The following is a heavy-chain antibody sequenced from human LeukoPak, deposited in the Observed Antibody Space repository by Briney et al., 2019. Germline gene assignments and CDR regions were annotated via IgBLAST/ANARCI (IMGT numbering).Heavy chain of an antibody. CDR3: ARAPTMVREYYFDY. V-gene: IGHV3-21*01. J-gene: IGHJ4*02. CDR2: ISSSSSYI. CDR1: GFTFSSYS. D-gene: IGHD3-10*01. Sequence: GGSLRLSCAASGFTFSSYSMNWVRQAPGKGLEWVSSISSSSSYIYYADSVKGRFTISRDNAKNSLYLQMNSLRAEDTAVYYCARAPTMVREYYFDYWGQGTLVTVSS.